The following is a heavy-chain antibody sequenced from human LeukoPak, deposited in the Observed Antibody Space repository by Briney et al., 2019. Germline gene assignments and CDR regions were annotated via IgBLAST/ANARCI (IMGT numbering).Heavy chain of an antibody. CDR2: MYHSGST. Sequence: SETLFLTCAVSGYSISSGYYWGWIRQPPGKGLEWIGSMYHSGSTYYNPSLKSRVTISIDTSKNQFSLKLSSVTAADTAVYYCARRVFPDYFDYWGQGTLVTVSS. V-gene: IGHV4-38-2*01. D-gene: IGHD6-13*01. CDR1: GYSISSGYY. CDR3: ARRVFPDYFDY. J-gene: IGHJ4*02.